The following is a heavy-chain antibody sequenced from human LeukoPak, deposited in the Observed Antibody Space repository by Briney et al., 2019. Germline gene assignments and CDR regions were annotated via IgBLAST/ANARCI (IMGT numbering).Heavy chain of an antibody. J-gene: IGHJ5*02. CDR2: IIPIFGTA. V-gene: IGHV1-69*13. D-gene: IGHD3-3*01. CDR1: AGTFSSYE. Sequence: ASVKVSCKASAGTFSSYEISWVRQAPGQGLEWMGGIIPIFGTANYAQKFQGRVTITADESTSTAYMELSSLRSEDTAVYYCARCSPPGFWSGYLSWGQGTLVTVSS. CDR3: ARCSPPGFWSGYLS.